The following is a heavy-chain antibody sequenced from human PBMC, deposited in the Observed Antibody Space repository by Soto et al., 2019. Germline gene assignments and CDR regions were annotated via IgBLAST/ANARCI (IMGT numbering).Heavy chain of an antibody. CDR2: ISDSGSLT. V-gene: IGHV3-23*01. CDR3: ARRTFGSSRSFDI. CDR1: GFAFSGHP. Sequence: GGSLRVSCAASGFAFSGHPMSWVRQAPEKGLEWVAGISDSGSLTYNADSVRGRFTISRDNSKNTLYLQMNSLRAEDTAVYYCARRTFGSSRSFDIWGQGTMVTVSS. D-gene: IGHD6-6*01. J-gene: IGHJ3*02.